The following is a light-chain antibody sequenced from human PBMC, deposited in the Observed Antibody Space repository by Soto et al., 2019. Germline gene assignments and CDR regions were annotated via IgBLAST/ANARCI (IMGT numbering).Light chain of an antibody. Sequence: EIGMTQSPATLSVSPGERVTLSCRASQSVNNKVAWYQQTPGQAPRVLIYGASTRATGCPARFSGSGSGTEFTLTISSLQSEDFAVYYCQQYNNWPPITFGQGTRLEIK. V-gene: IGKV3-15*01. J-gene: IGKJ5*01. CDR3: QQYNNWPPIT. CDR2: GAS. CDR1: QSVNNK.